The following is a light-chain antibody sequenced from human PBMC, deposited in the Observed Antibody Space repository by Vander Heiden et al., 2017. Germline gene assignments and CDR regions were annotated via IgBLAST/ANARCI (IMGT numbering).Light chain of an antibody. Sequence: EIVLTQSPGTLSLSPGERATLSCRASQSVSSSYLAWYQQKPGQAPRLLICGASSRATGIPDRFSGSGSGTDFTLTISRLEPEDFAVYNCQQYGSSPTWTFGQGTKVEIK. CDR1: QSVSSSY. CDR3: QQYGSSPTWT. CDR2: GAS. V-gene: IGKV3-20*01. J-gene: IGKJ1*01.